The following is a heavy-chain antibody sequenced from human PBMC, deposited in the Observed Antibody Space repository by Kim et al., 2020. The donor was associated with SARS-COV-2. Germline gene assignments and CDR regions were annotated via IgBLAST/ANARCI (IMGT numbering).Heavy chain of an antibody. V-gene: IGHV3-66*01. D-gene: IGHD6-19*01. CDR3: RLDSSGWYVDY. CDR2: T. J-gene: IGHJ4*02. Sequence: TYYADSVKGRFTISRDNSKNTLYLQMNSLRAEDTAVYYCRLDSSGWYVDYWGQGTLVTVSS.